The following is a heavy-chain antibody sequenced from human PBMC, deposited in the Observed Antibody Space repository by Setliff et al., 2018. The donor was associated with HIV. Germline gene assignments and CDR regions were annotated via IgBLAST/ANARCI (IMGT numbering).Heavy chain of an antibody. CDR1: GFTFTDAW. D-gene: IGHD4-4*01. Sequence: GGSLRLSCEASGFTFTDAWMNWVRQAPGKGLEWVGRIKSKSDGETTDYAAPVKGRFTISRHDSRNTVFLQMNSLKSDDTAVYYCTTENHSYCGRGTLVTVSS. V-gene: IGHV3-15*01. CDR2: IKSKSDGETT. CDR3: TTENHSY. J-gene: IGHJ4*02.